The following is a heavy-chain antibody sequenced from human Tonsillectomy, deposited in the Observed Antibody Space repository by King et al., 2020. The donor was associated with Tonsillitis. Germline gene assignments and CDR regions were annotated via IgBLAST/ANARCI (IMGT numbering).Heavy chain of an antibody. CDR1: GFTLSTYG. D-gene: IGHD5-18*01. J-gene: IGHJ4*02. V-gene: IGHV3-30*02. CDR2: IRYDGINK. Sequence: VQLVESGGGVVQPGGSLRLSCAASGFTLSTYGMHWVRQAPGKGLEWVAIIRYDGINKYYADSVKGRFTISRDNSKNTLYLQMNSLRAEDTAVYYCAKDRGYSYGSDYWGQGTLVSVSS. CDR3: AKDRGYSYGSDY.